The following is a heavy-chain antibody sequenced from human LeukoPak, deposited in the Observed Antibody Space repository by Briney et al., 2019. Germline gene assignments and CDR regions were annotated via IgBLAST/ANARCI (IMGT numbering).Heavy chain of an antibody. CDR3: ARARSGYTSGSDFDY. CDR1: AFTLSSYS. Sequence: GGSLRLSCAASAFTLSSYSMNWVRQAPGEGLEWVSFISSGSSYIYYADSVKDRFTISRDNAKNSLYLQMSSLRVEDTAIYYCARARSGYTSGSDFDYWGQGTLVTVSS. J-gene: IGHJ4*02. CDR2: ISSGSSYI. D-gene: IGHD6-19*01. V-gene: IGHV3-21*01.